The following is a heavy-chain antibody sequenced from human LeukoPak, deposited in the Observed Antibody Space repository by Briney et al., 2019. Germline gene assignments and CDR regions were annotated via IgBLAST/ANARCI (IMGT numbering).Heavy chain of an antibody. Sequence: SETLSLTCTVSGVSISNYYWSWIRQPPGKGLEWIGYIYSSGSTNYNPSLKSRLTMSVDTSKNQLSLKLTSVTAADTAVYYCARRAPTAYGHYLDYWGQGTLVTVSS. CDR1: GVSISNYY. J-gene: IGHJ4*02. CDR2: IYSSGST. D-gene: IGHD3-10*01. V-gene: IGHV4-4*09. CDR3: ARRAPTAYGHYLDY.